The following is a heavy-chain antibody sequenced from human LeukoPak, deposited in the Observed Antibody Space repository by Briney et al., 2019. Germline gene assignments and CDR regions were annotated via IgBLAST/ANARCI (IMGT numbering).Heavy chain of an antibody. D-gene: IGHD6-13*01. CDR1: GFTFSSYG. J-gene: IGHJ4*02. CDR2: IRYDGSNK. Sequence: GGSLRLSCAASGFTFSSYGMHWVRQAPGKGLEWVAFIRYDGSNKYYADSVKGRFTISRDNSKNTLYLRMNSLRAEDTAVYYCAKVPRAAADPYYFDYWGQGTLVTVSS. CDR3: AKVPRAAADPYYFDY. V-gene: IGHV3-30*02.